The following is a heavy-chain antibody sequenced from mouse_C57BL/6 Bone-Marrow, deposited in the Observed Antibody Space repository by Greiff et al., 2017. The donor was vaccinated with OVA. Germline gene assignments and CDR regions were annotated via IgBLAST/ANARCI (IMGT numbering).Heavy chain of an antibody. J-gene: IGHJ1*03. D-gene: IGHD1-1*01. CDR2: IWGGGST. V-gene: IGHV2-9*01. CDR1: GFSLTSYG. CDR3: AKRNLITTGVLEV. Sequence: VQLVESGPGLVAPSPSLSITCTVSGFSLTSYGVDWVRQPPGKGLEWLGVIWGGGSTNYNSALMSSLSISKDNSKSQVFLKMNSLQTDDTAMYDSAKRNLITTGVLEVWGTGTTVTVSS.